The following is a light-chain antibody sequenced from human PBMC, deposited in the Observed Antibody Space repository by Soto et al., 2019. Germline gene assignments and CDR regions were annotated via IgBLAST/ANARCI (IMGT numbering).Light chain of an antibody. Sequence: EIVMTQSPATLSVSPGERATLSCRASQSVSSNLARYQQKPGQAPRLLIYGASTRATGIPARFSGSGSGTEFTLTISSLQSEDFAVYYCQQYNNWPPWTFGQGPKVEI. CDR1: QSVSSN. CDR2: GAS. J-gene: IGKJ1*01. V-gene: IGKV3-15*01. CDR3: QQYNNWPPWT.